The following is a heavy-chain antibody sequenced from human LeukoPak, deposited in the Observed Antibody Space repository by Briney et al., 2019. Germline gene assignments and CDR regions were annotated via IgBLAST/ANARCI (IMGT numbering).Heavy chain of an antibody. CDR2: IYYSGST. CDR1: GGSISSYY. CDR3: AASSGTVVTPANHIGY. Sequence: SETLSLTCTVSGGSISSYYWSWIRQPPGKGLEWIGYIYYSGSTNYNPSLKSRVTISVDTSKNQFSLKLSSVTAADTAVYYCAASSGTVVTPANHIGYWGQGTLVTVSS. J-gene: IGHJ4*02. D-gene: IGHD2-21*02. V-gene: IGHV4-59*01.